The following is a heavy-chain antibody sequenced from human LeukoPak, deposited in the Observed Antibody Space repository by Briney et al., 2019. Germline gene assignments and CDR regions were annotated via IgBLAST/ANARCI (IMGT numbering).Heavy chain of an antibody. D-gene: IGHD2-2*01. CDR1: GYSISSGYY. CDR3: ARRGRGGYCSSTSCSVAGAFDI. CDR2: IYHSGST. J-gene: IGHJ3*02. V-gene: IGHV4-38-2*01. Sequence: PSETLSLTCAVSGYSISSGYYWGWIRQPPGEGLEWIGSIYHSGSTYYNPSLKSRVTISVDTSKNQFSLKLSSVTAADTAVYYCARRGRGGYCSSTSCSVAGAFDIWGQGTMVTVSS.